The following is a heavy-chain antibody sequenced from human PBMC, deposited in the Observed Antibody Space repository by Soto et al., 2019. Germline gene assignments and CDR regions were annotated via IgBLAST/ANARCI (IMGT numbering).Heavy chain of an antibody. CDR1: GFTFNTCA. CDR3: AKEYIVTTIADAFDI. D-gene: IGHD5-12*01. Sequence: EVQLLESGGSLVQPGGSLRLSCAASGFTFNTCAMTWVRQAPGKGLEWVSTISGSSTSTFYADSVKGRFTISRDNSKNMLYLQMDGLRAEDTAVYYCAKEYIVTTIADAFDIWGQGTMVTVSS. V-gene: IGHV3-23*01. J-gene: IGHJ3*02. CDR2: ISGSSTST.